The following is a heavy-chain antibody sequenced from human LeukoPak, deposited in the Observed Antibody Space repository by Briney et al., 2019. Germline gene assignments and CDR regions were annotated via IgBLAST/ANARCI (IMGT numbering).Heavy chain of an antibody. D-gene: IGHD3-22*01. J-gene: IGHJ4*02. CDR2: INPNSGGT. CDR3: ARLPLSSGYYYVSDY. Sequence: ASVKVSCKASGYTFTGYYMHWVRQAPGQGLEWMGWINPNSGGTNYAQKFQGRVTMTRDTSISTAYMELSRLRSDDTAVYYCARLPLSSGYYYVSDYWGQGTLVTVSS. V-gene: IGHV1-2*02. CDR1: GYTFTGYY.